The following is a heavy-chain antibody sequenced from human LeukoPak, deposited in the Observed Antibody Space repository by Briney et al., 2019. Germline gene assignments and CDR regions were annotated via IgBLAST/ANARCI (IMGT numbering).Heavy chain of an antibody. CDR3: ARGLSSYSSSWYVLGWFDP. CDR1: GGSFSGYY. V-gene: IGHV4-34*01. Sequence: PSETLSLTCAVYGGSFSGYYWSWIRQPPGKGLEWIGEINHSGSTNYNPSLKSRVTISVDTSKNQFSLKLSSVTAADTAVYYCARGLSSYSSSWYVLGWFDPWGQGTLVTVSS. D-gene: IGHD6-13*01. CDR2: INHSGST. J-gene: IGHJ5*02.